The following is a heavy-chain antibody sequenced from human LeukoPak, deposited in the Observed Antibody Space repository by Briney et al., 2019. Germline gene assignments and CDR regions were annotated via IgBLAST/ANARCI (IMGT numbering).Heavy chain of an antibody. CDR2: ITSTSGRI. D-gene: IGHD3-3*01. V-gene: IGHV3-21*01. J-gene: IGHJ6*03. CDR1: GFSFSDSR. Sequence: GGSLRLSCAASGFSFSDSRMNWVRQAPGKGLEWVSSITSTSGRIFYGDSVKGRFTVSRDNAKNSLFLQMNSLSAEDTAVYYCGRLQYYELSSGSRGIYMDVWGKGTTVTVSS. CDR3: GRLQYYELSSGSRGIYMDV.